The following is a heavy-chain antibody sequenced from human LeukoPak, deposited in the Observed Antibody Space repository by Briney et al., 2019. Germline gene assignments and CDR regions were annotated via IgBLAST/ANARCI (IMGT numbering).Heavy chain of an antibody. D-gene: IGHD5-18*01. CDR2: INHSGST. J-gene: IGHJ4*02. Sequence: SETLSLTCAVYGGSFGGYYWSWIRQPPGKGLEWIGEINHSGSTNYNPSLKSRVTISVDTSKNQFSLKLSSVTAADTAVYYCARGRNVDTANGGDYWGQGTLVTVSS. V-gene: IGHV4-34*01. CDR1: GGSFGGYY. CDR3: ARGRNVDTANGGDY.